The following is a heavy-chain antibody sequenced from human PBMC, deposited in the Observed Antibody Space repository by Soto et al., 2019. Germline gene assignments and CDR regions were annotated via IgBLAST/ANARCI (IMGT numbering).Heavy chain of an antibody. CDR2: INAGNGNT. D-gene: IGHD3-3*01. CDR1: GYTFTSYA. Sequence: ASVKVSCKASGYTFTSYAMHWVRQAPGQRLEWMGWINAGNGNTKYSQKFQGRVTITRDTSASTAYMELSSLRSEDTAVYYCARGLSLGGFVIIPNYYGIDVRAQGTTVTVSS. CDR3: ARGLSLGGFVIIPNYYGIDV. J-gene: IGHJ6*02. V-gene: IGHV1-3*01.